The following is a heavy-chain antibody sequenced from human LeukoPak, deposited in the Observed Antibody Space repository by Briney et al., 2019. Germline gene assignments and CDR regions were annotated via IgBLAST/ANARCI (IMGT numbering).Heavy chain of an antibody. CDR1: GFTFRDYY. J-gene: IGHJ6*04. V-gene: IGHV3-11*04. D-gene: IGHD3-10*02. Sequence: GGSLRLSCTASGFTFRDYYVTWIRQAPGKGLEWVSYIRSTGSSTAYADSVKGRFAISRDNAKNSLYLQMNSLRAEDTAVYYCAELGITMIGGVWGKGTTVTISS. CDR2: IRSTGSST. CDR3: AELGITMIGGV.